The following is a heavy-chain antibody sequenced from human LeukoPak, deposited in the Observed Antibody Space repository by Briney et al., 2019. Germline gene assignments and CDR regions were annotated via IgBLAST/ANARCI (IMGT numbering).Heavy chain of an antibody. V-gene: IGHV4-38-2*02. CDR3: ARVKGIAVVGKYYFDY. CDR1: GYSISSGYY. CDR2: INHSGST. Sequence: SETLSLTCTVSGYSISSGYYWGWIRQPPGKGLEWIGEINHSGSTNYNPSLKSRVTISVDTSKNQFSLKLSSVTAADTAVYYCARVKGIAVVGKYYFDYWGQGTLVTVSS. D-gene: IGHD6-19*01. J-gene: IGHJ4*02.